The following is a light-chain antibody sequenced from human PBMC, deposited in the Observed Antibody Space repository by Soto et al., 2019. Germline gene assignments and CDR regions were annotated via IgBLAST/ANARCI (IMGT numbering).Light chain of an antibody. CDR2: EVS. Sequence: QSVLTQPPSASGSPGQSVTISCAGTSSDVGGYNYVSWYQQYPGKVPKLMIYEVSERPSGVPDRFSGSKSGNTASLTISGLQAEDEAEYYCASYTSSSSYVFGTGTKVTV. J-gene: IGLJ1*01. CDR3: ASYTSSSSYV. CDR1: SSDVGGYNY. V-gene: IGLV2-8*01.